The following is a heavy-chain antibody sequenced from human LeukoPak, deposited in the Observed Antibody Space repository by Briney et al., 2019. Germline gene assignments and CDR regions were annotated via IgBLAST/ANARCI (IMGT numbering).Heavy chain of an antibody. CDR1: GGSISSSSYY. D-gene: IGHD4-23*01. Sequence: SETLSLTCTVSGGSISSSSYYWGWIRQPPGKGLEWIGSIYYSGSTYYNPSLKSRVTISVDTSKNQFSLKLSSVTAADTAVYYCARGGVTHPNWFDPWGQGTLVTVSS. J-gene: IGHJ5*02. CDR3: ARGGVTHPNWFDP. V-gene: IGHV4-39*07. CDR2: IYYSGST.